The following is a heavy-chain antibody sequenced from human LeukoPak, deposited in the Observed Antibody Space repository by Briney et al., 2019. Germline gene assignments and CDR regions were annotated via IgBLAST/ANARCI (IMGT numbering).Heavy chain of an antibody. J-gene: IGHJ4*02. Sequence: ASVKVSCKASGYTFTSYDINWVRQATGQGLEWMGWMNPNSGNTGYAQKFQGRVTMTRNTSISTAYMELSSLRSEDTAVYYCARCRGYSSGWYFGDFDYWGQGTLVTVSS. D-gene: IGHD6-19*01. V-gene: IGHV1-8*01. CDR2: MNPNSGNT. CDR1: GYTFTSYD. CDR3: ARCRGYSSGWYFGDFDY.